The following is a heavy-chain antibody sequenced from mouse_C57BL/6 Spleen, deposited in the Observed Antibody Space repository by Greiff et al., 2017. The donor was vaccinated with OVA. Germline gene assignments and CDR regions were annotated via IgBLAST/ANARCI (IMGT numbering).Heavy chain of an antibody. CDR3: TRSGNYLYYFDY. D-gene: IGHD2-1*01. CDR2: IDPETGGT. J-gene: IGHJ2*01. Sequence: VQLQQSGAELVRPGASVTLSCKASGYTFTDYEMHWVKQTPVHGLEWIGAIDPETGGTAYNQKFKGKAILTADKSSSTAYMELRSLTSEDSAVYYCTRSGNYLYYFDYCGQGTTLTVSS. V-gene: IGHV1-15*01. CDR1: GYTFTDYE.